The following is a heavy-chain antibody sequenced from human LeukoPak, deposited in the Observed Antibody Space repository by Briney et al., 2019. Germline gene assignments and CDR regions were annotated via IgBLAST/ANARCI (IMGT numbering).Heavy chain of an antibody. CDR2: ISYDGSNK. Sequence: GRSLRLSCAASGFTFSSYGMHWVRQAPGKGLEWVAVISYDGSNKYYADSVKGRFTISRGNSKNTLYLQMNSLRAEDTAVYYCAKDQVDLGYYYYYGMDVCGKGTTVTVSS. D-gene: IGHD3-9*01. J-gene: IGHJ6*04. V-gene: IGHV3-30*18. CDR3: AKDQVDLGYYYYYGMDV. CDR1: GFTFSSYG.